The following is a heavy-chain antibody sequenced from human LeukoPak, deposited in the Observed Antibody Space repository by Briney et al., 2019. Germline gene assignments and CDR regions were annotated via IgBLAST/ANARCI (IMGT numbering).Heavy chain of an antibody. CDR1: GYTFTSYA. D-gene: IGHD6-25*01. Sequence: EASVKVSCKASGYTFTSYAMNWVRQAPGQGLEWMGWINTNTGNPTYAQGFTGRFVFSLDTSVSTAYLQISSLKAEDTAVYYCARLRRLVPEPARFDPWGQGTLVTVSS. J-gene: IGHJ5*02. CDR2: INTNTGNP. V-gene: IGHV7-4-1*02. CDR3: ARLRRLVPEPARFDP.